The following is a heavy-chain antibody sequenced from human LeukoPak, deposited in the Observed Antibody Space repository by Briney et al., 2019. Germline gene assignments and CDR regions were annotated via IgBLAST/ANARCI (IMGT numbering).Heavy chain of an antibody. CDR3: ARGSRWYYDSSGYLY. CDR1: GYTFTSYY. V-gene: IGHV1-46*01. CDR2: INPSGGST. Sequence: ASVKVSCKASGYTFTSYYMHWVRQAPGQGLEWMGLINPSGGSTSYAQKFQGRVTMTRDTSTSTVYMELSSLRSEDTAVYYCARGSRWYYDSSGYLYWGQGTLVTVSS. J-gene: IGHJ4*02. D-gene: IGHD3-22*01.